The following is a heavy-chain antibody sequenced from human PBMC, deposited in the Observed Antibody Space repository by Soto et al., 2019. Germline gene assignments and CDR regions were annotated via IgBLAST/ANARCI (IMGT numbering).Heavy chain of an antibody. CDR3: ARDTPCDY. Sequence: QVQLVQSGAEVKKPGASVKISCKASGYTFTTYAIHWVRQAPGQTLEWMGWISTDNGNTKYSQKFQGRVTITSDTSASTAYMELSSLRSEDTAVCYCARDTPCDYWGQGTLVTVSS. D-gene: IGHD2-2*02. CDR2: ISTDNGNT. J-gene: IGHJ4*02. CDR1: GYTFTTYA. V-gene: IGHV1-3*04.